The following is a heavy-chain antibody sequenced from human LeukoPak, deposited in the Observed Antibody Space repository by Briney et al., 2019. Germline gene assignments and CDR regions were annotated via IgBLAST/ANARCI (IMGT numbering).Heavy chain of an antibody. V-gene: IGHV1-46*01. J-gene: IGHJ5*02. CDR2: INPSGGST. CDR3: ARGVLRFLERAYNWFDP. CDR1: GYTYTSYY. Sequence: GASVKVSCKASGYTYTSYYMHWVRQAPGQGLEWMGIINPSGGSTSYAQKFQGRVTMTRDTSTSTVYMELSSLRSEDTAVYYCARGVLRFLERAYNWFDPWGQGTLVTVCS. D-gene: IGHD3-3*01.